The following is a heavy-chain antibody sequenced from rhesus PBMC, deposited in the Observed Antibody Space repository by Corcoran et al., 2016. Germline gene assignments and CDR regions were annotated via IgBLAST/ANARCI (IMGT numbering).Heavy chain of an antibody. J-gene: IGHJ4*01. CDR2: VDPEDGEA. D-gene: IGHD2-21*01. V-gene: IGHV1-111*02. CDR3: ATDGESYWYGYFDY. Sequence: EVQLVQSGAEVKKPGASAKISCKASGYTFTDYYLHLVRPAPGKGLEWMGRVDPEDGEARHAQKFQDRVTITAETSTDTAYMELSSLRSEDTAVYYCATDGESYWYGYFDYWGQGVLVTVSS. CDR1: GYTFTDYY.